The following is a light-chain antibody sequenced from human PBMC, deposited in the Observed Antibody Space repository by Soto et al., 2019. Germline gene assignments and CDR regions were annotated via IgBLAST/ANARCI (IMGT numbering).Light chain of an antibody. CDR1: QSVNIY. CDR2: GAS. Sequence: EIVMRQSPATRSVSPGERATLSCRASQSVNIYLAWYQQKPGQAPRLLIFGASYRATGIPARFSGSGSGTEFNLTISSLQSEDFAVYFCQQYDDWLRLTFGGGTKVDIK. J-gene: IGKJ4*01. CDR3: QQYDDWLRLT. V-gene: IGKV3D-15*01.